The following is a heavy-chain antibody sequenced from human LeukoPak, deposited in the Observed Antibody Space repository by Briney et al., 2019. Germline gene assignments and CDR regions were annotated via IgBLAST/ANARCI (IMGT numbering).Heavy chain of an antibody. D-gene: IGHD3-3*01. V-gene: IGHV4-34*01. CDR1: GGSFPGYY. J-gene: IGHJ4*02. CDR3: ARELVDYDFWSGYYPKYYFDY. Sequence: PSETLSLTCAVYGGSFPGYYWSWIRQPPGKGLEWIWEINHSGSTNYNPSLKSRVTISVDTSKNQFSLKLSSVTAADTAVYYCARELVDYDFWSGYYPKYYFDYWGQGTLVTVSS. CDR2: INHSGST.